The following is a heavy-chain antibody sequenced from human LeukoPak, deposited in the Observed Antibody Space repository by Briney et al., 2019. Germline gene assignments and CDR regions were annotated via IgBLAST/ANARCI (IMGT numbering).Heavy chain of an antibody. CDR3: AKDTIHDYDDYVGESYFDY. J-gene: IGHJ4*02. D-gene: IGHD4-17*01. CDR2: INPSGGST. CDR1: GCTFTSYY. Sequence: ASVKVSCKASGCTFTSYYMHWVRQAPGQGLEWMGIINPSGGSTSYAQKFQGRVTMTRDMSTSTVYMELSSLRSEDTALYYCAKDTIHDYDDYVGESYFDYWGQGTLVTVSS. V-gene: IGHV1-46*01.